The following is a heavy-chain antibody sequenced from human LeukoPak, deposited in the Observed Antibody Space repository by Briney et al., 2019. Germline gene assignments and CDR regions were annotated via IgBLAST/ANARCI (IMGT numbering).Heavy chain of an antibody. J-gene: IGHJ6*03. Sequence: GGSLRLSCAASGFTFSDYAMNWVRQAPGKGLEWVSTISGSGGSTYYADSVKGRFTISRDNSNNTLSLQMNSLRAEDTAVYYCAKDGGGTIFGMVIILHYMDVWGKGTTVTVSS. CDR1: GFTFSDYA. V-gene: IGHV3-23*01. CDR2: ISGSGGST. CDR3: AKDGGGTIFGMVIILHYMDV. D-gene: IGHD3-3*01.